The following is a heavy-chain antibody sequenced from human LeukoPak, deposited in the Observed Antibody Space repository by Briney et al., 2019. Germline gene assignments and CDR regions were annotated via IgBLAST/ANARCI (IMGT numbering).Heavy chain of an antibody. CDR1: GGSISSYY. V-gene: IGHV4-4*07. CDR2: IYTSGST. Sequence: SETLSLTCTVSGGSISSYYWSWIRQPAGKGLEWIGRIYTSGSTNYNPSLKSRVTMSVDTSKNQFSLKLSSVTAADTAVYYCARCGSYRGCGSFEYWGQGTLVTVSS. D-gene: IGHD1-26*01. J-gene: IGHJ4*02. CDR3: ARCGSYRGCGSFEY.